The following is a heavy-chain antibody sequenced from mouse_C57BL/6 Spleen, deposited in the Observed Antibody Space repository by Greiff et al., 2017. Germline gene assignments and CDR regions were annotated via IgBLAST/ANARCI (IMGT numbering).Heavy chain of an antibody. CDR2: IYPGDGDT. D-gene: IGHD2-3*01. CDR3: APIYDGYYVYFDY. CDR1: GYAFSSSW. V-gene: IGHV1-82*01. J-gene: IGHJ2*01. Sequence: VQLQQSGPELVKPGASVKISCKASGYAFSSSWMNWVKQRPGKGLEWIGRIYPGDGDTNYNGKFKGKATLTADKSSSTAYMQLSSLTSEDSAVYFCAPIYDGYYVYFDYWGQGTTLTVSS.